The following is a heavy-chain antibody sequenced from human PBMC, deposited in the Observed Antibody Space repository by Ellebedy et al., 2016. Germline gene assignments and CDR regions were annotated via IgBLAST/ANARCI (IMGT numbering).Heavy chain of an antibody. CDR2: LSTSVTFT. CDR1: GFTFSDHY. V-gene: IGHV3-11*06. D-gene: IGHD6-19*01. Sequence: GGSLRLSCSASGFTFSDHYMSWFRQAPGKGLEWVSYLSTSVTFTNYADSVKGRFTVSRDNAKNFFYLQMNSLRPEDTAVYYCARGALQSSGWLFDYWGLGARVTVSS. CDR3: ARGALQSSGWLFDY. J-gene: IGHJ4*02.